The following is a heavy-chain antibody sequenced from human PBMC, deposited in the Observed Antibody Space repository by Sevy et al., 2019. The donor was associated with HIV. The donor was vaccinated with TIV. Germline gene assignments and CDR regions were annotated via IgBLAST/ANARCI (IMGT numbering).Heavy chain of an antibody. CDR1: GFTFSSYA. CDR2: FSFGCGKI. V-gene: IGHV3-23*01. J-gene: IGHJ4*02. CDR3: TREGCSKPHDY. D-gene: IGHD2-2*01. Sequence: GGSLRLSCAASGFTFSSYAMSWVRQAPGKGLEWVSTFSFGCGKINYADSVKGRFTISRDNSKNTLYLQMNSLRAEDTAVYYCTREGCSKPHDYWGQGTLVTVSS.